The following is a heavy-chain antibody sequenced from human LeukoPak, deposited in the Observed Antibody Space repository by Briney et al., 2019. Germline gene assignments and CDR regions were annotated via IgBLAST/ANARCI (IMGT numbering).Heavy chain of an antibody. CDR1: GGSVNSGSYY. Sequence: SETLSLTCTVSGGSVNSGSYYWNWIRQPPGKGLEWIGYIYYSGSTYYNPSLKSRVTISVDRSKNQFSLKLSSVTAADTAVYYCASGGEDCSSTSCHYYYYGMDVWGQGTTVTVSS. J-gene: IGHJ6*02. V-gene: IGHV4-61*01. D-gene: IGHD2-2*01. CDR3: ASGGEDCSSTSCHYYYYGMDV. CDR2: IYYSGST.